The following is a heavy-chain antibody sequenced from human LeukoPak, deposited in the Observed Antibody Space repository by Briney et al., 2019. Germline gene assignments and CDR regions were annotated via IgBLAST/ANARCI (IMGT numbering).Heavy chain of an antibody. V-gene: IGHV4-39*07. J-gene: IGHJ2*01. CDR1: GGSISSSSYY. CDR2: IYTSGST. CDR3: ARDSIWFDL. Sequence: SETLSLTCTVSGGSISSSSYYWGWIRQPPGKGLEWIGRIYTSGSTNYNPSLKSQVTMSVDTSKNQFSLKLSSVTAADTAVYYCARDSIWFDLWGRGTLVTVSS. D-gene: IGHD2-21*01.